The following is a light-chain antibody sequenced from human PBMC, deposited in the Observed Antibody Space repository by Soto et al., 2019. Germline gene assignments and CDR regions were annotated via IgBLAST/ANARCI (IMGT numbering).Light chain of an antibody. J-gene: IGLJ1*01. V-gene: IGLV2-14*01. CDR1: SSDVGGYNY. CDR2: DVS. Sequence: QSVLTQPASVSWSPGQSITISCTGTSSDVGGYNYVSWYQQHPGKAPKLMIYDVSNGPSGVSNRFSGSKSGNTASLTISGLQAEDEADYYCSSYTSSSIYVFGTGTKVTVL. CDR3: SSYTSSSIYV.